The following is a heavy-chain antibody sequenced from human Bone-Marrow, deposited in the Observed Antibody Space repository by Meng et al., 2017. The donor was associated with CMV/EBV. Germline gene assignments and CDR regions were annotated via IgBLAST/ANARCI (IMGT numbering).Heavy chain of an antibody. CDR1: GFTFSSYD. Sequence: GGSLRLSCAASGFTFSSYDMHWVRQATGKGLEWVSAIGTAGDTYYPGSVKGRFTISRENAKNSLYLQMNSLRAEDTAVYYCARLVQYYDFWSGISAEYYFDYWGQGTLVTVSS. CDR3: ARLVQYYDFWSGISAEYYFDY. D-gene: IGHD3-3*01. CDR2: IGTAGDT. V-gene: IGHV3-13*01. J-gene: IGHJ4*02.